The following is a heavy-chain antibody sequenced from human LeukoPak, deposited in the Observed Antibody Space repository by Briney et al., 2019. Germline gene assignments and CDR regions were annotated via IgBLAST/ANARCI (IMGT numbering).Heavy chain of an antibody. CDR1: GFTFSSYT. Sequence: GRSLRLSCAASGFTFSSYTIHWVRQAPGKGREWVTLISHDGRNKNYADSVKGRFTISRDNSKKTLYLEVNSLRPEDTAVYYCARGSHQDYFGSMTYLFDYWGQGILVTVSS. J-gene: IGHJ4*02. D-gene: IGHD3-10*01. CDR2: ISHDGRNK. CDR3: ARGSHQDYFGSMTYLFDY. V-gene: IGHV3-30*04.